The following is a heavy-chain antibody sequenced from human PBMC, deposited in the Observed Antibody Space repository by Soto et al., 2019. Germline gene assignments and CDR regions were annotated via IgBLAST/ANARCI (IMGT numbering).Heavy chain of an antibody. CDR1: GGSISSSSYY. D-gene: IGHD6-19*01. CDR3: ARHNSGWYMGIDY. V-gene: IGHV4-39*01. J-gene: IGHJ4*02. CDR2: IYYSGST. Sequence: QLQLQESGPGLVKPSETLSLTCTVSGGSISSSSYYWGWIRQPPGKGLEWIGSIYYSGSTYYNPSLKSRVTISVDTSKNQFSLKLSSVTAADTAVYYCARHNSGWYMGIDYWGQGTLVTVSS.